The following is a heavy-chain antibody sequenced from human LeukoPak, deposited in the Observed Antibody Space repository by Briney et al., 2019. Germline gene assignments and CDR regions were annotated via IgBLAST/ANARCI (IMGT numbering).Heavy chain of an antibody. D-gene: IGHD1-26*01. Sequence: GGSLRLSCAASGFTFDDYTMHWVRQAPGKGLEWVSLISWDGGSTYYADSVKGRFTISRDNSKNSLYLQMNSLRTANTALYYCAKSVGATMVYYFDYWGQGTLVTVSS. CDR1: GFTFDDYT. CDR3: AKSVGATMVYYFDY. V-gene: IGHV3-43*01. CDR2: ISWDGGST. J-gene: IGHJ4*02.